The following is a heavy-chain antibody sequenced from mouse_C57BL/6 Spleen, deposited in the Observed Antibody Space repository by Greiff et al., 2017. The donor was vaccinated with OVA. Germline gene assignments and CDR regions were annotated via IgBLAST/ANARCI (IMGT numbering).Heavy chain of an antibody. CDR2: IYPRSGNT. Sequence: VKVVESGAALARPGASVKLSCKASGYTFTSYGISWVKQRTGQGLEWIGEIYPRSGNTYYNEKFKGKATLTADKSSSTAYMERRSLTSEDSAVYFCARRPTIVTTRYYYAMDYWGQGTSVTVSS. CDR1: GYTFTSYG. J-gene: IGHJ4*01. D-gene: IGHD2-5*01. CDR3: ARRPTIVTTRYYYAMDY. V-gene: IGHV1-81*01.